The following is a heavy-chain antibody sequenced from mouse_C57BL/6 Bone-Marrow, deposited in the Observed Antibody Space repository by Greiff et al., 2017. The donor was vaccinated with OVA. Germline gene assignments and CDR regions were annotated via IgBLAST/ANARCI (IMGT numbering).Heavy chain of an antibody. Sequence: QVQLQQPGAELVKPWASVKLSCKASGYTFTSYWMHWVKQRPGQGLEWIGMIHPNSGSTNFNEKFKSKATLTVDKSSSTAYMQLSSLTSEDSAVYYCARPYPYYVEDYWGRGTALTVSA. J-gene: IGHJ2*01. V-gene: IGHV1-64*01. D-gene: IGHD1-1*01. CDR1: GYTFTSYW. CDR2: IHPNSGST. CDR3: ARPYPYYVEDY.